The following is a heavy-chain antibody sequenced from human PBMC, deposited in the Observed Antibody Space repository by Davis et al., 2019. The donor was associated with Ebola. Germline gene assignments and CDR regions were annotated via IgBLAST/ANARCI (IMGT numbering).Heavy chain of an antibody. CDR1: GFTFSDYY. J-gene: IGHJ4*02. D-gene: IGHD1-1*01. CDR3: TTSPRYLEDY. CDR2: ISSSGSTI. V-gene: IGHV3-11*01. Sequence: GESLKISCAASGFTFSDYYMSWIRQAPGKGLEWVSYISSSGSTIYYADSVKGRFTISRDNAKNSLYLQMNSLKTEDTAVYYCTTSPRYLEDYWGQGTLVTVSS.